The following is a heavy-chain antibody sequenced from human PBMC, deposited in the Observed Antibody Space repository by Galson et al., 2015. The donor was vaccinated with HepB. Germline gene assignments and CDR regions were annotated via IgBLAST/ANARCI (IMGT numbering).Heavy chain of an antibody. D-gene: IGHD3-10*01. Sequence: SLRLSCAASGFTFSTYDMHWVRQAPGKGLEWVAVIWYDGSEYYVDSVEGRFTISRDNSKNTLYLQMNSLRAEDTAVYYCARDGRITMVRGVIDYWGQGTLVTVSS. CDR1: GFTFSTYD. CDR3: ARDGRITMVRGVIDY. CDR2: IWYDGSE. J-gene: IGHJ4*02. V-gene: IGHV3-33*01.